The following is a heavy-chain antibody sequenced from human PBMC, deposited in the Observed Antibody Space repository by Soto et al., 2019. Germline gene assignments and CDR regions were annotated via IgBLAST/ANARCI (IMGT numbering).Heavy chain of an antibody. Sequence: GGSLRLSCAASGFTFRNNFFSWVRQAPGKGLDWVSGITGSGPDTYYADSVKGRFTISRDNSKNMVFLQMNSLRAEDTALYYCAKNGLDNCQSGIDIWGPGTLVTVSS. D-gene: IGHD2-21*01. V-gene: IGHV3-23*01. CDR2: ITGSGPDT. J-gene: IGHJ4*02. CDR1: GFTFRNNF. CDR3: AKNGLDNCQSGIDI.